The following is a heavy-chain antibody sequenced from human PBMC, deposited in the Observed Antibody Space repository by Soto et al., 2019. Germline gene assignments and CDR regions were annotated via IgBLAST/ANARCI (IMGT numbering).Heavy chain of an antibody. CDR2: INPSGGST. D-gene: IGHD2-21*01. J-gene: IGHJ6*03. V-gene: IGHV1-46*01. CDR1: GYSFSSYY. CDR3: ARGTWGGMTYYYYYMDV. Sequence: ASVKVSCKASGYSFSSYYMQWVRQAPGQGLEWMGIINPSGGSTSYAQKFQGRVTMTRDTSTRTVYMELSSLRSEDTAVYYCARGTWGGMTYYYYYMDVWGKGTTVTVSS.